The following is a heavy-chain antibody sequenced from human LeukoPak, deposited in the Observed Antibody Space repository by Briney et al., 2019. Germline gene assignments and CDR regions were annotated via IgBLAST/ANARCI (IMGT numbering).Heavy chain of an antibody. Sequence: GASVTVSCKASGYPFTGYYIHWVRRAPGQGLEWMGWINPYSGDTKFAQRFQGRVTMTRDTSIITAYMELSGLRSDDTAVYYCTRSVVVVSDFDYWGQGTLVTVSS. CDR3: TRSVVVVSDFDY. V-gene: IGHV1-2*02. CDR1: GYPFTGYY. CDR2: INPYSGDT. J-gene: IGHJ4*02. D-gene: IGHD2-21*01.